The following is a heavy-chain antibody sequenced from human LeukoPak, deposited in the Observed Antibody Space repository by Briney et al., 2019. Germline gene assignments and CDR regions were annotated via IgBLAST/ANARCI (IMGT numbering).Heavy chain of an antibody. CDR1: GYTFTSYD. D-gene: IGHD6-13*01. J-gene: IGHJ4*02. CDR3: ARGDGSSWEFDY. V-gene: IGHV1-8*01. Sequence: ASVKVSCKASGYTFTSYDINWVRQATGQGLEWMGWMNPNSGNPGYAQKFQGRVTMTRNTSISTAYMELSSLRSEDTAVYYCARGDGSSWEFDYWGQGTLVTVSS. CDR2: MNPNSGNP.